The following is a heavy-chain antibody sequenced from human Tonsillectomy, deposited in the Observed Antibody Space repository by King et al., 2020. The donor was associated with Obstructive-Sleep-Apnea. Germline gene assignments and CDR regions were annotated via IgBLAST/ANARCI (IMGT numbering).Heavy chain of an antibody. CDR2: IHYSGST. V-gene: IGHV4-31*03. CDR1: GGSIISGGYY. CDR3: ARRGPTAIDY. Sequence: VQLQESGPGLVKPSQTLSLTCTVSGGSIISGGYYWIWIRQHPGKGLEWIAYIHYSGSTYYNPSLERRVTISVDTSKNQFSLKLSSVTAADTAVYYCARRGPTAIDYWGQGTLVTVSS. J-gene: IGHJ4*02.